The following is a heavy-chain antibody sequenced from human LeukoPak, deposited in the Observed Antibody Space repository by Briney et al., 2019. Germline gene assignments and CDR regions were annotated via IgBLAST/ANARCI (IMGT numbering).Heavy chain of an antibody. CDR3: ARTWATTYYYGSGTYFDF. V-gene: IGHV1-46*01. CDR1: GYTFTSYY. D-gene: IGHD3-10*01. Sequence: GESLKVSCKASGYTFTSYYMHWVRQAPGQGLEWMGIINPSDHNTTYAQKFQGRVTMTRDTSTGTVYMELSSLRSEDTALYYCARTWATTYYYGSGTYFDFWGQGTLVTVSS. J-gene: IGHJ4*02. CDR2: INPSDHNT.